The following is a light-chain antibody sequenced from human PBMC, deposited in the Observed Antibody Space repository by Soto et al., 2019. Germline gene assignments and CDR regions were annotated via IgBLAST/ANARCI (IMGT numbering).Light chain of an antibody. CDR2: RAS. J-gene: IGKJ1*01. Sequence: EIVMTKSPATLSVSPGERATITCWASKSVFGNLAGYQQKPGKARMLLIYRASTRTTGIPARFSGSGSGKEYTLTISSLQSEDFLVYYCQQYNTWPRTFGQWNKVEIK. V-gene: IGKV3-15*01. CDR1: KSVFGN. CDR3: QQYNTWPRT.